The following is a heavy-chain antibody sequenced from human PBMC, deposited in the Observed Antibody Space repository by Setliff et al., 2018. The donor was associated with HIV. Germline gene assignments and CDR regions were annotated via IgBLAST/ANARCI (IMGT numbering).Heavy chain of an antibody. CDR1: GGSISSPNW. CDR2: IYHSGRT. CDR3: TTGVSGSYYAFDI. V-gene: IGHV4-4*02. D-gene: IGHD1-26*01. J-gene: IGHJ3*02. Sequence: SETLSLTCAVSGGSISSPNWWSWVRQPPGKGLEWIGEIYHSGRTNYNPSLKSRVTISVDKSNNQFSLRLSSVTAADAAVYYCTTGVSGSYYAFDIWGQGTMVTVSS.